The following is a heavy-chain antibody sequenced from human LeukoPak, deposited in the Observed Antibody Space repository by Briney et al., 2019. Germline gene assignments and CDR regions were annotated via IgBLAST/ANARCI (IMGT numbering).Heavy chain of an antibody. CDR2: IYSGGST. J-gene: IGHJ4*02. CDR1: GFTVSSNY. Sequence: GGSLRLSCAASGFTVSSNYMSWVRQAPGKGLEWVSVIYSGGSTYYADSVKGRFTISRDNSKNTLYLQMNSLRAEDTAVYYCARVGRGVINYFDYWGQGTLVTVSP. CDR3: ARVGRGVINYFDY. D-gene: IGHD2-21*01. V-gene: IGHV3-66*02.